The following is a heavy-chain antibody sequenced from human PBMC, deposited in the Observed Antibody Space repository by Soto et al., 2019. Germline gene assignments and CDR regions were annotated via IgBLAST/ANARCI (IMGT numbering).Heavy chain of an antibody. CDR1: GVGVTISSYM. V-gene: IGHV3-21*03. CDR2: ISSSSSYI. Sequence: GGSLRLSCVASGVGVTISSYMMNWVRQAPGKGLEWVSSISSSSSYIYYADSVKGRFAISRDDSKDMVYLQMNSLKTEDTGIYYCTTDSYSTMIVVRFDYWGHGTLVTVSS. CDR3: TTDSYSTMIVVRFDY. D-gene: IGHD3-22*01. J-gene: IGHJ4*01.